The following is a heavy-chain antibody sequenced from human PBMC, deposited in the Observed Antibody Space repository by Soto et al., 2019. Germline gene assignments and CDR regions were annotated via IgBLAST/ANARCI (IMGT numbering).Heavy chain of an antibody. V-gene: IGHV3-15*07. CDR3: TTVFYDGSGYPDY. CDR1: GFIFSNAW. J-gene: IGHJ4*02. Sequence: GGSLRLSCAASGFIFSNAWMNWVRQAPGKGLEWVGRIKRKTEGGTTDYAAPVKGRFTISRDDSKNTLYLEMNSLKTEDTGVYYCTTVFYDGSGYPDYWGQGTLVTVSS. D-gene: IGHD3-22*01. CDR2: IKRKTEGGTT.